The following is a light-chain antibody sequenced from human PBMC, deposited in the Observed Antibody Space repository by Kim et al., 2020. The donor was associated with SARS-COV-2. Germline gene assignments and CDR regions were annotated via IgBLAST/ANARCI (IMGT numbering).Light chain of an antibody. V-gene: IGKV1D-16*01. Sequence: DIQMTQSPSSLSASVGDRVTITCRASQSISSWLAWFQQKSGKAPKTLIYETSTLERGVPSRFSGSGSGTDFTLTISSLQPEDFATYYCQQYDAYPVTFGGGTKVDIK. J-gene: IGKJ4*01. CDR3: QQYDAYPVT. CDR1: QSISSW. CDR2: ETS.